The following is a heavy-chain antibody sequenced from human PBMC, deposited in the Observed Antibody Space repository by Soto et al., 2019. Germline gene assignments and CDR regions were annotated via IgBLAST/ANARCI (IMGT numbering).Heavy chain of an antibody. D-gene: IGHD2-15*01. V-gene: IGHV1-8*01. CDR3: ARVRCSGGSCYSRWFDP. J-gene: IGHJ5*02. CDR1: GYTFISYD. Sequence: QVQLVQSGAEVKKPGASVKVSCKASGYTFISYDINWVRQATGQGLEWMGWMNPNSGNTGYAQKFQGRVTMTRNTSISTAYMELSSLRSEDTAVYYCARVRCSGGSCYSRWFDPWGQGTLVTVSS. CDR2: MNPNSGNT.